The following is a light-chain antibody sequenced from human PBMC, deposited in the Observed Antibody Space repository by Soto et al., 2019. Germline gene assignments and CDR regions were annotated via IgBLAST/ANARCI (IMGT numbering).Light chain of an antibody. CDR3: QLWDSITDHVI. Sequence: SYELTQPPSVSVAPGQTARITCGGNQIGTRSLHWYQQKPGQAPKLIVYAGKVRPSGIPERFSGSSSGDTATLTISRVEAGDEADYYCQLWDSITDHVIFGGGTKLTVL. V-gene: IGLV3-21*02. CDR1: QIGTRS. CDR2: AGK. J-gene: IGLJ2*01.